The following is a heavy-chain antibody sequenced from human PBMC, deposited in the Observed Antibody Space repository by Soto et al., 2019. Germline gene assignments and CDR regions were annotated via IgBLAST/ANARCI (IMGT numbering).Heavy chain of an antibody. CDR2: INPNGGST. CDR3: ARDLAAGDF. CDR1: GYIFINYY. J-gene: IGHJ4*02. V-gene: IGHV1-46*01. Sequence: QVQLVQYGAEVKKPGASVKVSCKASGYIFINYYIHWVRQAPGQGLEWIGIINPNGGSTNYAQKFRGRVTLARDTSTSTVYMDLSSLKSEDTAMYYCARDLAAGDFWGQGTLVTVSS. D-gene: IGHD6-13*01.